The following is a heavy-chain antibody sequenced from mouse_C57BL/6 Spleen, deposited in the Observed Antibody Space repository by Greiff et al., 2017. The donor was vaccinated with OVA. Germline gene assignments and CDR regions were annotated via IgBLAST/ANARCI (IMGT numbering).Heavy chain of an antibody. Sequence: QVQLQQPGAELVKPGASVKMSCKASGYTFTSYWITWVKQRPGQGLEWIGDIYPGSGSTNYNEKFKSKATLTVDTSSSTAYMQLSSLTSEDSAVYCCARSTMVTRSLAYWGQGTSVTVSS. J-gene: IGHJ4*01. D-gene: IGHD2-2*01. CDR1: GYTFTSYW. CDR2: IYPGSGST. CDR3: ARSTMVTRSLAY. V-gene: IGHV1-55*01.